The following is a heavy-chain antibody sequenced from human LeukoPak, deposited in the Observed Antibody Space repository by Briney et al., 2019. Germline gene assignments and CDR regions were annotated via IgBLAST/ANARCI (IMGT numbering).Heavy chain of an antibody. J-gene: IGHJ4*02. V-gene: IGHV3-21*01. CDR1: GFTFSSYS. Sequence: GGSLRLSCAASGFTFSSYSMNWVRQAPGKGLEWVSSISSSSSYIYYADSVKGRFTISRDNAKNSLYLQMNSLRAEDTAVYYCARDDTHPKKYCSGGSCEGRILPLSYWGQGTLVTVSS. CDR2: ISSSSSYI. CDR3: ARDDTHPKKYCSGGSCEGRILPLSY. D-gene: IGHD2-15*01.